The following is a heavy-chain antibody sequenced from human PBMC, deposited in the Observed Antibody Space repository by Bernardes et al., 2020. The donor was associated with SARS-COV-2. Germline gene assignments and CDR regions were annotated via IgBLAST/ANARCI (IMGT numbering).Heavy chain of an antibody. CDR2: ISYDGSNK. V-gene: IGHV3-30*18. D-gene: IGHD2-2*02. Sequence: GGSLRLSCAASGFSFSDYGMHWVRQAPGKGLEWAAAISYDGSNKFYTDSVKGRFTISRDHSKNTLYLELYSLRAENTAVYYCAKEYCSSTSCYMGSYYFYYGMDVWGQGTPVTVSS. J-gene: IGHJ6*02. CDR3: AKEYCSSTSCYMGSYYFYYGMDV. CDR1: GFSFSDYG.